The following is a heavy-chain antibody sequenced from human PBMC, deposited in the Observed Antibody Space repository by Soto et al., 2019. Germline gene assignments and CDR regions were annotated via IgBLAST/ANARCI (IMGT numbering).Heavy chain of an antibody. V-gene: IGHV1-46*01. CDR2: INPSGGST. J-gene: IGHJ5*02. D-gene: IGHD2-15*01. CDR3: ARGPFGYCSGGSYSNWLDP. CDR1: GYTFTSYY. Sequence: ASVKVSCKASGYTFTSYYMHWVRQAPGQGLEWMGIINPSGGSTSYAQKFQGRVTMTRDTSTSTVYMELSSLRSEDTAVYYCARGPFGYCSGGSYSNWLDPWGQGTLVTVSS.